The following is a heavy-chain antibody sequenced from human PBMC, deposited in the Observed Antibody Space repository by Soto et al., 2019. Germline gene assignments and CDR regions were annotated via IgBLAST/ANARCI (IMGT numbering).Heavy chain of an antibody. J-gene: IGHJ4*02. Sequence: QVQLQESGPGLVKPSETLSLTCTVSGASINSYYWSWFRQPPGKGLEWIGYITYSGSTSYNPSLKSRCTIALDASKNQFSLKLNSVTAADTAVYYCARHALYNDYWGQGTLATVSS. CDR2: ITYSGST. V-gene: IGHV4-59*08. CDR1: GASINSYY. D-gene: IGHD1-20*01. CDR3: ARHALYNDY.